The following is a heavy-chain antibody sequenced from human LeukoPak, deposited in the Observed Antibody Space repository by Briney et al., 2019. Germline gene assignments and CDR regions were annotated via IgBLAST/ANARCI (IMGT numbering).Heavy chain of an antibody. Sequence: GGSLRLSCAASGFTFSSYSMNWVRQAPGKGLEWVSSISSSSSYIYYADSVKGRFTISRDNAKNSLYLQMNSLRAEDTAVYYCASSTSYYYGSGSFYGMDAWGKGTTVTVSS. J-gene: IGHJ6*04. CDR3: ASSTSYYYGSGSFYGMDA. CDR1: GFTFSSYS. V-gene: IGHV3-21*01. D-gene: IGHD3-10*01. CDR2: ISSSSSYI.